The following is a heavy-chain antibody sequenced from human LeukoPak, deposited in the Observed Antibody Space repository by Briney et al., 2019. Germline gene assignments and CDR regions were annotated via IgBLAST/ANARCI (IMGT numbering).Heavy chain of an antibody. J-gene: IGHJ1*01. Sequence: GASVKVSCKASGYTFTSYYMHWVRQAPGQGLEWMGIINPSGGSTSYAQKFQGRVTMTRDTSTSTVYMELSSLRSEDTAVYYCASGEIVLMVHEYFQHWGQGTLVTVSS. CDR3: ASGEIVLMVHEYFQH. CDR2: INPSGGST. D-gene: IGHD2-8*01. CDR1: GYTFTSYY. V-gene: IGHV1-46*01.